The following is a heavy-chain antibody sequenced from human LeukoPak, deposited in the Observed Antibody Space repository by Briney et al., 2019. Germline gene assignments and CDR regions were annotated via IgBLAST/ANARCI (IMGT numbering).Heavy chain of an antibody. D-gene: IGHD4-23*01. Sequence: PGGSLRLSCAVSGLTFNNYAMSWVRQAPGKGLEWVSAISKSGDHTYYAASAKGRFTIYRDNSKNTQYLQMNSLRAEDTAVYYCARRLGGNSGHFDSWGQGTLVTVSS. CDR2: ISKSGDHT. CDR1: GLTFNNYA. V-gene: IGHV3-23*01. J-gene: IGHJ4*02. CDR3: ARRLGGNSGHFDS.